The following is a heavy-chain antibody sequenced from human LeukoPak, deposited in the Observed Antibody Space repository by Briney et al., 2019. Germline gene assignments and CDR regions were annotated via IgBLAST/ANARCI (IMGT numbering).Heavy chain of an antibody. CDR2: IIPIFGTA. D-gene: IGHD4-17*01. CDR1: GGTFSSHA. CDR3: ARAPNYGDYGWYFDL. Sequence: SVKVSCKASGGTFSSHAISWVRQAPGQGLEWMGGIIPIFGTANYAQKFQGRVTITTDESTSTAYMELSSLRSEDTAVYYCARAPNYGDYGWYFDLWGRGTLVTVSS. J-gene: IGHJ2*01. V-gene: IGHV1-69*05.